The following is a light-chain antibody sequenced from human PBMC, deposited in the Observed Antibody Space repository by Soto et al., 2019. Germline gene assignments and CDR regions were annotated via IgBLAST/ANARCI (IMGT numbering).Light chain of an antibody. CDR2: MAS. Sequence: DIQMPQSPSTLSASVGDRVTITCRASQSIDTWLAWYQQKPGKAPDLLISMASTLESGVPSRFSGSGSGTEFTLPISSLQPDDSATYYCQQYNSFSPWTFGQGTKVDTK. J-gene: IGKJ1*01. V-gene: IGKV1-5*03. CDR3: QQYNSFSPWT. CDR1: QSIDTW.